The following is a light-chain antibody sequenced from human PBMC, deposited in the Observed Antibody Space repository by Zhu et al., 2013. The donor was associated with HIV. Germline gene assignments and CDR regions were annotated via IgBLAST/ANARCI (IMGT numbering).Light chain of an antibody. CDR1: SLRTNY. CDR3: NSWDTSGNHPGV. Sequence: SSELTQDPAVSVALGQSVRITCQGDSLRTNYASWFHQKPGQAPIRVIYGKNNRPSGIPDRFSASNSGDTASLTIIGAQAGDEGDYYCNSWDTSGNHPGVFGGGTKVTVL. CDR2: GKN. V-gene: IGLV3-19*02. J-gene: IGLJ2*01.